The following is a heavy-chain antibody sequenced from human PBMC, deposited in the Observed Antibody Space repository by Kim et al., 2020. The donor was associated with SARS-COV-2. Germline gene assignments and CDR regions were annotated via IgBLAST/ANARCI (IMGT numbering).Heavy chain of an antibody. D-gene: IGHD6-13*01. CDR3: AKDQTEGVYSWYGRDYY. V-gene: IGHV3-30*18. CDR1: GFTFSHYA. CDR2: ISDNGNNE. Sequence: GGSLRLSCAASGFTFSHYAMHWVRQAPGKGPEWVAVISDNGNNEYFADAVKGRFTISRDSSTKTLYLQMNIMRADDTAKYYCAKDQTEGVYSWYGRDYY. J-gene: IGHJ6*01.